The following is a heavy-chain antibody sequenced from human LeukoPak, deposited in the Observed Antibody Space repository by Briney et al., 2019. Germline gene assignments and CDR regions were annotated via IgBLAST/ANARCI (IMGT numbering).Heavy chain of an antibody. CDR1: GFTFSSYA. CDR3: ANLAVAGTNS. V-gene: IGHV3-23*01. D-gene: IGHD6-19*01. CDR2: ISGSGDNT. J-gene: IGHJ4*02. Sequence: PGGSLRLSCAASGFTFSSYAMSWVRQAPGQALEWVSGISGSGDNTYYADSVKGRFTISRDNSKNTLYLQMNSLRAEDTAVYYCANLAVAGTNSGGQGTLVTVSS.